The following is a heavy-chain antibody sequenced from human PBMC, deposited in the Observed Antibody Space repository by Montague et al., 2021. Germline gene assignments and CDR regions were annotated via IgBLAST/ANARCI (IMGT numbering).Heavy chain of an antibody. CDR1: GGSISSNSYW. CDR3: AWSLYCIGGSCYSGFDP. J-gene: IGHJ5*02. D-gene: IGHD2-15*01. CDR2: TFNTGSS. Sequence: SETLSLTCTVSGGSISSNSYWWAWIRQPPGKGLEYVGTTFNTGSSYYSPSLKSRVTISVDTSKNQFSLRLSAVTAADTAVYYCAWSLYCIGGSCYSGFDPWGQGTLVTVSS. V-gene: IGHV4-39*01.